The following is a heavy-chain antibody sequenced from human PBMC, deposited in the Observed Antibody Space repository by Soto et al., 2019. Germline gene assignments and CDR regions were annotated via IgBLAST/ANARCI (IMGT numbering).Heavy chain of an antibody. CDR2: IYYSGST. Sequence: PSETLSLTCTVSGGSISSYYWSWIRQPPGKGLEWIGYIYYSGSTNYNPSLKSRVTISVDTSKNQFSLNLRSVTAADTAVYYCKRERSYSSGWYDSWGQGTLVTVSS. CDR1: GGSISSYY. D-gene: IGHD6-19*01. V-gene: IGHV4-59*01. J-gene: IGHJ5*01. CDR3: KRERSYSSGWYDS.